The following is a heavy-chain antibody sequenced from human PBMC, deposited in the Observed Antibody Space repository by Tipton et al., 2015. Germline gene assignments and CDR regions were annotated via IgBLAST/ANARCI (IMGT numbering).Heavy chain of an antibody. Sequence: TLSLTCAVYGGSLSGYYWSWIRQPPGKGLEWVGEINDAATTNYKSSLKSRVTISVDTSENQFSLKLSSVTAADSAVYYCARGVATIDYWGQGTLVTVSS. CDR2: INDAATT. CDR1: GGSLSGYY. D-gene: IGHD5-12*01. CDR3: ARGVATIDY. V-gene: IGHV4-34*09. J-gene: IGHJ4*02.